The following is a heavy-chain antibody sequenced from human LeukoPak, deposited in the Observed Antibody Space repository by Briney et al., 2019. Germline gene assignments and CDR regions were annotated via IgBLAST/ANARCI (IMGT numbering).Heavy chain of an antibody. Sequence: GGSLRLSCAASGFTFSTYAMSWVRQAPGKGLEWVSLIHNDAVGTYCAGSVKGRFTISRDNPKNTLYLQMNSLRAEDTAVYFCAKRGIVIRAVIIVGFHNEAYYFDYWGQGALVTVSS. J-gene: IGHJ4*02. D-gene: IGHD3-10*01. CDR2: IHNDAVGT. CDR1: GFTFSTYA. V-gene: IGHV3-23*01. CDR3: AKRGIVIRAVIIVGFHNEAYYFDY.